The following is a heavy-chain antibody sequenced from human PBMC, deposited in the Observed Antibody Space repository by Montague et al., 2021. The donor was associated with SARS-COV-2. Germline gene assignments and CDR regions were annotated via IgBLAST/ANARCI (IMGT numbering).Heavy chain of an antibody. J-gene: IGHJ6*02. Sequence: SLRLSCAASGFTFSSYSMNWVRQAPGKGLEWVSSISSSSSYIYYADSVKGRFTISRDNAKNSLYLQMNSLRAEDTAVYYCARDPLDYGLWSSGSYYNAHYYYYGMDVWGQGTTVTVSS. CDR1: GFTFSSYS. CDR3: ARDPLDYGLWSSGSYYNAHYYYYGMDV. V-gene: IGHV3-21*01. CDR2: ISSSSSYI. D-gene: IGHD3-10*01.